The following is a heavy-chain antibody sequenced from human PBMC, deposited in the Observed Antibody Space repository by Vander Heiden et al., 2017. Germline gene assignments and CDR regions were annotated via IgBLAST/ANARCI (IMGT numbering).Heavy chain of an antibody. J-gene: IGHJ5*02. CDR2: IYYSGST. Sequence: QVQLQESGPGLVKPSQTLSLTCTVSGGSISSGGYYWTWIRQHPGKGLEWIGYIYYSGSTYYNPSLKSRVTISVDTSKNQFSRKLSSVTAADTAVYYCARVHYYDSSETFDPWGQGTLVTVSS. D-gene: IGHD3-22*01. CDR3: ARVHYYDSSETFDP. V-gene: IGHV4-31*03. CDR1: GGSISSGGYY.